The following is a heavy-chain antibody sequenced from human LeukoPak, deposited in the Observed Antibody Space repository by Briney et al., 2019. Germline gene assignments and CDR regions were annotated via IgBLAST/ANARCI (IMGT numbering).Heavy chain of an antibody. Sequence: GGSLRLSCAASGCTVSSNYMNWVRQAPGKGLEWVSVIYGGGNIYYADSVKGRFTISRDNSKNTLYLQMNSLRAEDTAVYYCARGAGYNYPYYFDYWGQGTLVTVSS. J-gene: IGHJ4*02. CDR1: GCTVSSNY. CDR2: IYGGGNI. CDR3: ARGAGYNYPYYFDY. V-gene: IGHV3-53*01. D-gene: IGHD5-24*01.